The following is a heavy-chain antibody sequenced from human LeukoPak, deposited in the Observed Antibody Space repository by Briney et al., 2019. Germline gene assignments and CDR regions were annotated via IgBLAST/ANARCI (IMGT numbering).Heavy chain of an antibody. CDR2: IKSKTDGGTT. D-gene: IGHD3-22*01. CDR3: TTDLDNYDSSGYYYY. Sequence: GGSLRLSCAASGSTFSNAWMSWVRQAPGKGLEWVGRIKSKTDGGTTDYAAPVKGRFTISRDDSKNTLYLQMISLKTEDTAVYYCTTDLDNYDSSGYYYYWGQGTLVTVSS. CDR1: GSTFSNAW. V-gene: IGHV3-15*01. J-gene: IGHJ4*02.